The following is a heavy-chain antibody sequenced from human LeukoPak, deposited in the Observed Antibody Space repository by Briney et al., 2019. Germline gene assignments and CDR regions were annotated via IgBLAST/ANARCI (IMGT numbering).Heavy chain of an antibody. CDR3: ARELWELSAFDY. CDR1: GGSISNSY. J-gene: IGHJ4*02. Sequence: PSETLSLTCTVSGGSISNSYWSWIRQPPGKGLEWIGYFYYSGYTNYNPSLKSRVTISVDTSTNQFSLKLTSVTAADTAVYYCARELWELSAFDYRGQGTLVTVSS. V-gene: IGHV4-59*12. D-gene: IGHD1-26*01. CDR2: FYYSGYT.